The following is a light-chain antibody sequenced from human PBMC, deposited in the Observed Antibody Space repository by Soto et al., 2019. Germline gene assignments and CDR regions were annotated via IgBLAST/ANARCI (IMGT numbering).Light chain of an antibody. V-gene: IGKV3-15*01. J-gene: IGKJ4*01. Sequence: EIVMTQSPATLSVSPGERATFSCRASQSVNTNLAWYQLKPGQAPRLLVYGASIRATGIPARFSGSGSGTEYSLTISSLQSEDFAVYYCQQYNSWPLTFGGGTKVDIK. CDR2: GAS. CDR3: QQYNSWPLT. CDR1: QSVNTN.